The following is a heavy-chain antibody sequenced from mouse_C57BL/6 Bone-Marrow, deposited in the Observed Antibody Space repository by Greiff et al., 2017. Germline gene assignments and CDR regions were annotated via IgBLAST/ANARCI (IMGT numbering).Heavy chain of an antibody. Sequence: QVQLQQPGAELVMPGASVKLSCKASGYTFTSYWMHWVKQRPGQGLEWIGEIDPSDSYTNYNQKFKGKSTLTVDKSYSTAYMQLSSLTSEDSAVYYCARSPWITTVGYAMDYWGQGTSVTVSS. CDR1: GYTFTSYW. CDR3: ARSPWITTVGYAMDY. J-gene: IGHJ4*01. CDR2: IDPSDSYT. D-gene: IGHD1-1*01. V-gene: IGHV1-69*01.